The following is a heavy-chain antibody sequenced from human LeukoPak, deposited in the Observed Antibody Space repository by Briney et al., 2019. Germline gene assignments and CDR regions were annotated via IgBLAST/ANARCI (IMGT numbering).Heavy chain of an antibody. Sequence: PGGSLRLSCAASGFTFTNAWMGWVRQAPGKGLEWVGRIKTKTDGGTTDYAAPVKGRFIISRDDSKKTLYLQMNSLKIEDTAVYYCTTAQLLPFYDDDYYGLDVWGQGATVTVSS. CDR2: IKTKTDGGTT. J-gene: IGHJ6*02. V-gene: IGHV3-15*01. CDR3: TTAQLLPFYDDDYYGLDV. D-gene: IGHD5/OR15-5a*01. CDR1: GFTFTNAW.